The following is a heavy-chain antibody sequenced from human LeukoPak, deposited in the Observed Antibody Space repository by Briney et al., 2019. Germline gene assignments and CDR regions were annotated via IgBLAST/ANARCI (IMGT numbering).Heavy chain of an antibody. CDR1: GFTFSSYG. D-gene: IGHD5-18*01. CDR2: IWYDGSNK. J-gene: IGHJ6*02. V-gene: IGHV3-33*01. CDR3: ARWGDYVDTAMGSSVYYYGMDV. Sequence: PGGSLRLSCAASGFTFSSYGMHRVRQAPGKGLEWVAVIWYDGSNKYYADSVRGRFTISRDNSKNTLYLQMNSLRAEDMAVYYCARWGDYVDTAMGSSVYYYGMDVWGQGTTVTVSS.